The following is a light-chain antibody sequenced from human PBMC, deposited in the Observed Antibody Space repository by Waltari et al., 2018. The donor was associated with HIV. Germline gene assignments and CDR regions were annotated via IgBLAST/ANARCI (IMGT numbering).Light chain of an antibody. CDR2: EVS. CDR3: SSYAGSNSVV. V-gene: IGLV2-8*01. Sequence: QSALTQPPSASGSPGQSVTIPCTGTSSDVGGYNYVSWYQQRPGKAPKLMIYEVSKRPSGVPDRFSGSKSGNTASLTVSGLQAEDEADYYCSSYAGSNSVVFGGGTKLTVL. J-gene: IGLJ2*01. CDR1: SSDVGGYNY.